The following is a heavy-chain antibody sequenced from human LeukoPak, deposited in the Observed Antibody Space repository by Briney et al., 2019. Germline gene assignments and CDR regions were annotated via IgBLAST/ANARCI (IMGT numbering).Heavy chain of an antibody. CDR3: AREGYDFWSGYNEKDYYCMDV. Sequence: SETLSLTCTVSGGPISSYYWSWIRQPPGKGLEWIGYIYYSGSTNYNPSLKSRVTISVDTSKNQFSLKLSSVTAADTAVYYCAREGYDFWSGYNEKDYYCMDVWGKGTTVTVSS. V-gene: IGHV4-59*01. D-gene: IGHD3-3*01. CDR2: IYYSGST. CDR1: GGPISSYY. J-gene: IGHJ6*03.